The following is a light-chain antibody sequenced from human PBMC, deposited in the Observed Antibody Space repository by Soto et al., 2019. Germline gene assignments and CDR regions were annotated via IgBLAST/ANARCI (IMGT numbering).Light chain of an antibody. J-gene: IGKJ4*01. Sequence: IVLTQSPATLSLSPGERATLCCRASQSVSSYLAWYQQKGGQAPRLLIYDASSRAPGIPARFSGSGSGTDFTLTISSLEPEDFAVYYCQQRSVWPTFGGGTKVEIK. CDR1: QSVSSY. CDR3: QQRSVWPT. V-gene: IGKV3-11*01. CDR2: DAS.